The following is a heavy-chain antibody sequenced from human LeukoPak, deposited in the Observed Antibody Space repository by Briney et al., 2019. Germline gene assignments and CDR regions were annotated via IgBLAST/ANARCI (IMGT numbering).Heavy chain of an antibody. D-gene: IGHD3-10*01. CDR1: GFTFSNAW. CDR3: TTYVGTMVRGVITNTHN. CDR2: IKSKTDGGTT. Sequence: GGSLRLYCGASGFTFSNAWMSWVRQAPGKGLEWVGRIKSKTDGGTTDYAAPVKGRFTISRDDSKNTLYLQMNSLKTEDTAVYYCTTYVGTMVRGVITNTHNWGQGTLVTVSS. V-gene: IGHV3-15*01. J-gene: IGHJ4*02.